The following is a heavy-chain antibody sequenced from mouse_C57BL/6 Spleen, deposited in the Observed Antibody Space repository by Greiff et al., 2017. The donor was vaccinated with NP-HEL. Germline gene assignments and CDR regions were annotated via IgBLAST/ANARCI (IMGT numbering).Heavy chain of an antibody. J-gene: IGHJ2*01. CDR1: GYTFTSYG. V-gene: IGHV1-81*01. CDR2: IYPRSGNT. D-gene: IGHD1-1*01. CDR3: ARLGYYGSSSLYYFDY. Sequence: VQLQQSGAELARPGASVKLSCKASGYTFTSYGISWVKQRTGQGLEWIGEIYPRSGNTYYNEKFKGKATLTADKSSSTAYMELRSLTSEDSAVYFCARLGYYGSSSLYYFDYWGQGTTLTVSS.